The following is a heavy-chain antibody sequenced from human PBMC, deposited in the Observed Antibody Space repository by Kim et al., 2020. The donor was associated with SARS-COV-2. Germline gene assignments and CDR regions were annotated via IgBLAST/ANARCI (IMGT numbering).Heavy chain of an antibody. CDR3: ASNRPCGYGLDV. CDR2: ITDSGSLM. V-gene: IGHV3-48*03. J-gene: IGHJ6*02. CDR1: GFTFSSYE. Sequence: GGSLRLSCAASGFTFSSYEMNWVRQAPGKGLEWLSYITDSGSLMYYADSVRGRFTISRDNAKNTVHLELNSLRAEDTAVSYCASNRPCGYGLDVWGQGTT.